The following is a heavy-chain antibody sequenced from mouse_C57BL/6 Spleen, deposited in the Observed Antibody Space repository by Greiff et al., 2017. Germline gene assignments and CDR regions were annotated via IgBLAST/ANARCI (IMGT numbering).Heavy chain of an antibody. V-gene: IGHV5-16*01. J-gene: IGHJ2*01. CDR3: ARDDGYLYFDY. CDR2: INYDGSST. D-gene: IGHD2-3*01. CDR1: GFTFSDYY. Sequence: EVQLVESEGGLVQPGSSMKLSCTASGFTFSDYYMAWVRQVPEKGLEWVANINYDGSSTYYLDSLKSRFIISRDNAKNILYLQMSSLKSEDTATYYCARDDGYLYFDYWGQGTTLTVAS.